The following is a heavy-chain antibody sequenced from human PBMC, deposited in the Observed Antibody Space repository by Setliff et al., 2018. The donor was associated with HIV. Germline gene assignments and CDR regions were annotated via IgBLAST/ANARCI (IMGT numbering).Heavy chain of an antibody. CDR1: NYSISSGYY. V-gene: IGHV4-34*01. CDR2: INHSGST. D-gene: IGHD3-3*01. CDR3: ARGRTYYDFWSGQDYYYYMDV. J-gene: IGHJ6*03. Sequence: SETLSLTCAVSNYSISSGYYWSWIRQPPGKGLEWIGEINHSGSTNYNPSLKSRVTIPVDTSKNQFSLKLSSVTAADTAVYYCARGRTYYDFWSGQDYYYYMDVWGKGTTVTVSS.